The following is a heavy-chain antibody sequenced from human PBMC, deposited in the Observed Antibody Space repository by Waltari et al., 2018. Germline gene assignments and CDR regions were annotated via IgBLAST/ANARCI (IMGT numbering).Heavy chain of an antibody. CDR3: ARGTGTPPNYFDY. J-gene: IGHJ4*02. CDR1: GFTFSSYS. D-gene: IGHD1-7*01. CDR2: ISSSSSYI. Sequence: EVQLVESGGGLVKPGGSLRLSCAASGFTFSSYSMNWVRQAQGKGLAWVSSISSSSSYISYADSVNGRFTISRDNAKNSLYLQMNSLRAEDTAVYYCARGTGTPPNYFDYWGQGTLVTVSS. V-gene: IGHV3-21*01.